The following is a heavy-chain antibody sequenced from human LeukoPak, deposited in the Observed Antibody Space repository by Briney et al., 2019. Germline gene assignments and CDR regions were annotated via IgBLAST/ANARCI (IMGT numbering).Heavy chain of an antibody. Sequence: SETLSLTCAVYGGSFSGYYWSWIRQPPGKGLEWIGEINHSGSTNYNPSLKSRVTISVDTSKNQFSLKLSSVTAADTAVYYCARYRLNYYDSSGYHAAWGQGTLVTVSS. CDR2: INHSGST. CDR3: ARYRLNYYDSSGYHAA. V-gene: IGHV4-34*01. J-gene: IGHJ4*02. CDR1: GGSFSGYY. D-gene: IGHD3-22*01.